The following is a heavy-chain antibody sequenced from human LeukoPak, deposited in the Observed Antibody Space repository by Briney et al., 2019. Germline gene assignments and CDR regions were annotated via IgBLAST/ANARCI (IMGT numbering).Heavy chain of an antibody. CDR3: ARVFDS. CDR1: GGSVSTSDYY. J-gene: IGHJ4*02. Sequence: PSETLSLTCTVSGGSVSTSDYYWGWIRQSPVKGLEWIGDVFYTGKTNYNPSLRGRATISIDTSKNQFSLKLTYVTAADTAVYYCARVFDSWGQGTQVTVSS. CDR2: VFYTGKT. V-gene: IGHV4-39*07.